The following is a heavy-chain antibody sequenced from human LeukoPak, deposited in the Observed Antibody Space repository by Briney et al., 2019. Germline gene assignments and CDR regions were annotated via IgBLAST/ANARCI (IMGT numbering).Heavy chain of an antibody. V-gene: IGHV4-34*01. J-gene: IGHJ4*02. CDR1: GGSFSGYY. Sequence: SETLSLTCAVYGGSFSGYYWSWIRQPPGKGLEWIGEINHSGSTNYNPSLKSRVTISVDTSKNQFSLKLSSVTAADTAVYYCARGRGYYDSSGYYRLMYNFDYWGQGTLVTVSS. D-gene: IGHD3-22*01. CDR2: INHSGST. CDR3: ARGRGYYDSSGYYRLMYNFDY.